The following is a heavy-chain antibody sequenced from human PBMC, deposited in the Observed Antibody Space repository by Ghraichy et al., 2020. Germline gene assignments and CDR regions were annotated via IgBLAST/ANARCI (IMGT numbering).Heavy chain of an antibody. J-gene: IGHJ6*02. CDR2: INHSGST. CDR1: GGSFSGYY. Sequence: SETLSLTCAVYGGSFSGYYWSWIRQPPGKGLEWIGEINHSGSTNYNPSLKSRVTISVDTSKNQFSLKLSSVTAADTAVYYCARLLIYYDSSGYYYAAYYYGMDVWGQGTTVTVSS. CDR3: ARLLIYYDSSGYYYAAYYYGMDV. D-gene: IGHD3-22*01. V-gene: IGHV4-34*01.